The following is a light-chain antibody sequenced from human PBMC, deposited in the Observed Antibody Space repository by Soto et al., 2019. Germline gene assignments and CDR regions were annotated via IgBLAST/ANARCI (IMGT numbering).Light chain of an antibody. CDR1: QSVSSY. V-gene: IGKV3-11*01. CDR2: DAS. Sequence: EIVLTHSPATLSLSPGERAPLSCRASQSVSSYLAWYQQKPGQAPRLLIYDASNRATGIPARFSGSGSGTDFTLTISSLEPEDFAVYYCQQHSNWPPITVGQGTRLEIK. CDR3: QQHSNWPPIT. J-gene: IGKJ5*01.